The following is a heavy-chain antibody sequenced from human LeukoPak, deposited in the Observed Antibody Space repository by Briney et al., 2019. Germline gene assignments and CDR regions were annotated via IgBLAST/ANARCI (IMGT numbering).Heavy chain of an antibody. CDR3: ARDLRRITIFGVVTEGYFDY. J-gene: IGHJ4*02. CDR2: IYYSGST. D-gene: IGHD3-3*01. Sequence: SETLSLTCAVYGGSFSGYYWSWIRQPPGEGLEWVGYIYYSGSTYYNPSLKSRVTISVDTSKNQFSLKLSSVTAADTAVYYCARDLRRITIFGVVTEGYFDYWGQGTLVTVSS. CDR1: GGSFSGYY. V-gene: IGHV4-30-4*08.